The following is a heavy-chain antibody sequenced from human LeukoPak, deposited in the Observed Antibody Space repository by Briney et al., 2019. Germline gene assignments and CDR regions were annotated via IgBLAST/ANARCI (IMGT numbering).Heavy chain of an antibody. CDR1: GFSLSRYW. V-gene: IGHV3-74*01. CDR2: IDNDGTDT. Sequence: GGSLRLSCAASGFSLSRYWMHWVRQAPGTGLVWVSYIDNDGTDTSYADSVRGRFTVSRDNAKNTLYLQMNGLRAEDTAVYYCTRGGFDHNMDVWGKGTTVT. CDR3: TRGGFDHNMDV. J-gene: IGHJ6*03. D-gene: IGHD3-9*01.